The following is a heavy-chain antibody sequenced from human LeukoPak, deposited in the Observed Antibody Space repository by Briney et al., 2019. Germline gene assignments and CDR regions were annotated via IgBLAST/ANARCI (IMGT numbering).Heavy chain of an antibody. J-gene: IGHJ4*02. CDR1: NY. V-gene: IGHV3-53*01. CDR2: IHPGDNT. D-gene: IGHD3-10*01. CDR3: TRGASYYDY. Sequence: NYXNWVRQAPGKGLEWVSGIHPGDNTYYADSVKGRFTISRDNSKNTLYLQMNSLRAEDTAVYYCTRGASYYDYWGQGTLVTVSS.